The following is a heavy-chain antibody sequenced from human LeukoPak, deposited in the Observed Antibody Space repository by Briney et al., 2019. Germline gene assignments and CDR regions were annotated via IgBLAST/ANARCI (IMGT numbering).Heavy chain of an antibody. Sequence: GGSLRLSCAASGFTFSSYGMNWVRQAPGKGPEWVSSISSISTYTHYADSVMGRFTISRDNAKNSLYLQMNSLRAEDTAVYYCARDEVYGDYVVDCWGQGTLVTVSS. J-gene: IGHJ4*02. CDR2: ISSISTYT. CDR1: GFTFSSYG. V-gene: IGHV3-21*01. D-gene: IGHD4-17*01. CDR3: ARDEVYGDYVVDC.